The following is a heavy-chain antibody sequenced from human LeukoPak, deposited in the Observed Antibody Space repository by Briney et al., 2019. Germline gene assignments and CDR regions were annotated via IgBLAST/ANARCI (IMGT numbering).Heavy chain of an antibody. Sequence: SETLSLTCTVSGGSINNYYWSWIRQPPGKGLEWIGFIHYTGSTNYNPSLKSRVTISVDTSKNQFSLKLSSVTAANTAVYYCAREDVAGGSGSNYYYYGADVWGQGTTVTASS. J-gene: IGHJ6*02. CDR2: IHYTGST. D-gene: IGHD3-10*01. CDR1: GGSINNYY. V-gene: IGHV4-59*01. CDR3: AREDVAGGSGSNYYYYGADV.